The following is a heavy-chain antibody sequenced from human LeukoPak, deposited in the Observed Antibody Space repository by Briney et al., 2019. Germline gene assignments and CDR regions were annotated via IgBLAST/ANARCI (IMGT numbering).Heavy chain of an antibody. CDR2: ISVYDGHT. CDR3: ARVLGGDRSNFYFDL. Sequence: ASVKVSCKTSGYTFTNYDISWVRQAPGQGLEWMGWISVYDGHTNYGQKFQGRVTMTTDTSTTTAYMEVRSLTSDDTAVYFCARVLGGDRSNFYFDLWGRGTQVAVSS. CDR1: GYTFTNYD. D-gene: IGHD5-18*01. J-gene: IGHJ2*01. V-gene: IGHV1-18*01.